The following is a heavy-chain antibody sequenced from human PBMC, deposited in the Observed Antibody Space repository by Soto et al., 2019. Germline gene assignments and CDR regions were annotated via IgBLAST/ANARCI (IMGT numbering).Heavy chain of an antibody. CDR3: ATDTYGMDV. CDR1: GFTFSSYA. V-gene: IGHV3-30-3*01. Sequence: GGSLRLSCAASGFTFSSYAMHWVRQAPGKGLEWVAVISYDGSNKYYADSVKGRFTISRDNSKNTLYLQMNSLRAEDTAVYYCATDTYGMDVWGQGTTVTVSS. J-gene: IGHJ6*02. CDR2: ISYDGSNK.